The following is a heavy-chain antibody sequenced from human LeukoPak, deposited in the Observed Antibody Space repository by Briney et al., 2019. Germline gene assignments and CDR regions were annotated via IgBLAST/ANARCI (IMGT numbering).Heavy chain of an antibody. Sequence: ASVKVSCKASGNSSTNYGINWVRQAPGQGLEWMGWISAYNGNTNYAQKFQDRVTMTTDTSTSTAYMELRSLRSDDTAVYYCARDPTQYGPPLDFWGQGTLVTVSS. J-gene: IGHJ4*02. CDR2: ISAYNGNT. CDR1: GNSSTNYG. V-gene: IGHV1-18*01. CDR3: ARDPTQYGPPLDF. D-gene: IGHD4-11*01.